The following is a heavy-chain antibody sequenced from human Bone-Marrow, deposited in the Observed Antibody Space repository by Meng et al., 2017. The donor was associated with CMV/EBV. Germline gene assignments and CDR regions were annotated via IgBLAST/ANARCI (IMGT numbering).Heavy chain of an antibody. CDR3: ARRYNDFWTIDY. Sequence: KVSCKVSGFIFDSYWIGWVRQMPGKGLEWMGIIYPGDSDTRYRPSFQGQVTISADKSISTAYLQWSSLKASDTAMYYCARRYNDFWTIDYWGQGTLVTVSS. V-gene: IGHV5-51*01. D-gene: IGHD3-3*01. J-gene: IGHJ4*02. CDR1: GFIFDSYW. CDR2: IYPGDSDT.